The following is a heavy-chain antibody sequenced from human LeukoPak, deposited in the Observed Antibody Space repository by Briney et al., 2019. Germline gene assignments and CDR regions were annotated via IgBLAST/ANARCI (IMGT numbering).Heavy chain of an antibody. CDR2: IYYSGST. CDR3: ARVMVVPAAPSLDV. Sequence: SETLSLTCTVSGGSISSYYWSWIRQPPGKGLEWIGYIYYSGSTNYNPSLKSRVTISVDTSKNQFSLKLSSVTAADTTVYYCARVMVVPAAPSLDVWGKGTTVTVSS. CDR1: GGSISSYY. V-gene: IGHV4-59*01. D-gene: IGHD2-2*01. J-gene: IGHJ6*04.